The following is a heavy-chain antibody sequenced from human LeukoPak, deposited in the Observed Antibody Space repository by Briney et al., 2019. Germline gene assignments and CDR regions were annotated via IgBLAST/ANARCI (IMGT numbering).Heavy chain of an antibody. CDR3: ARGRSLYDFWSGSQLNWFDP. V-gene: IGHV4-39*07. D-gene: IGHD3-3*01. CDR1: GGSISSGGYY. Sequence: SETLSLTCTVSGGSISSGGYYWSWIRQPPGKGLEWIGEINHSGSTNYNPSLKSRVTISVDTSKNQFSLKLSSVTAADTAVYYCARGRSLYDFWSGSQLNWFDPWGQGTLVTVSS. CDR2: INHSGST. J-gene: IGHJ5*02.